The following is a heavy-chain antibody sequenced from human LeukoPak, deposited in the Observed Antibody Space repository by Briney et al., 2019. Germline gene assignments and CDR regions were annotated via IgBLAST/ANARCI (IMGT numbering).Heavy chain of an antibody. Sequence: SETLSLTCTVSGGSISSSSYYWGWIRQPPGKGLEWIGGGSYSGSTYYNPSLKSRVTVSVDTSKNQFSLKLSSVTAADTAVYYCARWGYSYGIDYWGRGTLVTVSS. D-gene: IGHD5-18*01. CDR3: ARWGYSYGIDY. V-gene: IGHV4-39*01. J-gene: IGHJ4*02. CDR2: GSYSGST. CDR1: GGSISSSSYY.